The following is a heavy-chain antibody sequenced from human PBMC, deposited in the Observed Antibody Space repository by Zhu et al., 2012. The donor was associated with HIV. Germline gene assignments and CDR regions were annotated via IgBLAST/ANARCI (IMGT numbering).Heavy chain of an antibody. V-gene: IGHV4-39*01. Sequence: QVQLQESGPGLVKPSETLSLTCTVSGGSISSSSYYWGWIRQPPGKGLEWIGSIYYSGSTYYNPSLKSRVTISVDTSKNQFSLKLSSVTAADTAVYYCARRSLQDAFDIWGQGDNGHRLF. CDR2: IYYSGST. CDR3: ARRSLQDAFDI. CDR1: GGSISSSSYY. J-gene: IGHJ3*02.